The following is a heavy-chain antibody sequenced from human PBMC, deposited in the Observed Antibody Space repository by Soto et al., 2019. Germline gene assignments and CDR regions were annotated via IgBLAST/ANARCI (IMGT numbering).Heavy chain of an antibody. CDR1: GGSIRSYY. J-gene: IGHJ4*02. D-gene: IGHD4-17*01. V-gene: IGHV4-59*08. CDR3: ARRYGDCFDF. Sequence: PSETLSLTCTVSGGSIRSYYWSWIRQPPGKGLEWIGYIYYSGNTNYNPSLKSRVTISVDTSKNQFSLKLSSVTAADTAVYYCARRYGDCFDFWGQGTLVTVSS. CDR2: IYYSGNT.